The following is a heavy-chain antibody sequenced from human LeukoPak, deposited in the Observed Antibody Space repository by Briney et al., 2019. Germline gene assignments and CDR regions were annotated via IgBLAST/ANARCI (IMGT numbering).Heavy chain of an antibody. CDR3: ARDPLSYTGNWHYFFDY. D-gene: IGHD1-7*01. Sequence: GASVTVSCMASVYSFTIYGMTWVRQAPGQGLEWLGWISASNGNTNYAQKLQGRVPMTSDTSTSTAYMDLRSLTPDDTAFYYCARDPLSYTGNWHYFFDYWGQGTLLTVSS. CDR1: VYSFTIYG. CDR2: ISASNGNT. V-gene: IGHV1-18*01. J-gene: IGHJ4*02.